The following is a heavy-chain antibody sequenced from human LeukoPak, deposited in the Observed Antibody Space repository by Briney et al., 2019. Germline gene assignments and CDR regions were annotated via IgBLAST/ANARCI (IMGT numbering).Heavy chain of an antibody. CDR1: GGSISSYY. V-gene: IGHV4-59*01. CDR2: IYYSGST. D-gene: IGHD7-27*01. J-gene: IGHJ4*02. Sequence: SETLSLTCTVSGGSISSYYWSWIRQPPGKGLEWIGYIYYSGSTNYNPSLKSRVTISVDTSKNQFSLKLSSVTAADTAVYYCTKDQDFRLGSMDFWGQGTLVTVSS. CDR3: TKDQDFRLGSMDF.